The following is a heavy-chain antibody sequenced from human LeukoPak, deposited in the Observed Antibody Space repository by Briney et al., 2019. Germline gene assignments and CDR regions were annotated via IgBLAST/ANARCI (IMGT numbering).Heavy chain of an antibody. CDR2: INPNSGAT. CDR1: GYTLTGHY. Sequence: GASVRVSCKASGYTLTGHYMHWVRQAPGQGLEWMGWINPNSGATNYAQKLQGRVTMTRDTSINTAYMELSRLRSDDTAVYYCVRVNYYGRVDYFDYWAREAWSPSPQ. J-gene: IGHJ4*02. CDR3: VRVNYYGRVDYFDY. V-gene: IGHV1-2*02. D-gene: IGHD3-10*01.